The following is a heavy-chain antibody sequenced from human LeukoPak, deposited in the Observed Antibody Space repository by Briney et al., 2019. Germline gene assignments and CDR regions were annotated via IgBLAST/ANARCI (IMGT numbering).Heavy chain of an antibody. CDR3: ARGTDRSDWFPAG. CDR1: GGTFSSYA. D-gene: IGHD6-19*01. J-gene: IGHJ4*02. CDR2: IIPIFGTA. V-gene: IGHV1-69*01. Sequence: ASVKVSCKASGGTFSSYAISWVRQAPGQGLEWMGGIIPIFGTANYAQKFQGRVTITADESTSTAYMELSSLRSEDTAVSYCARGTDRSDWFPAGWGQGTLVTVSP.